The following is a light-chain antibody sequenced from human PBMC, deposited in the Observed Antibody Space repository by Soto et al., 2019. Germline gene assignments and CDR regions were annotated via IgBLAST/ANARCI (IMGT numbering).Light chain of an antibody. Sequence: DIQMTQSPSPLSASVGDRVTITCRASQSISRYLNWYQQKPGKAPKLLIYAASSLLGGVPSRFSGSGSGTDFTLTISSLQPEDFATYYCLLDFRYFWAFGQGTKVDIK. CDR1: QSISRY. CDR3: LLDFRYFWA. V-gene: IGKV1-39*02. CDR2: AAS. J-gene: IGKJ1*01.